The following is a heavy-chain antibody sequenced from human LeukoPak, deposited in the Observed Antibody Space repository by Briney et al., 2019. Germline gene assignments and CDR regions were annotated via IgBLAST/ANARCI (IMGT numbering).Heavy chain of an antibody. CDR3: ARSNTYYDILTGYHDNEYYFDY. D-gene: IGHD3-9*01. V-gene: IGHV4-39*07. CDR1: GGSISSSSYY. CDR2: IYYSGST. Sequence: SETLSLTCTVSGGSISSSSYYWGWIRQPPGKGLEWIGSIYYSGSTYYNPSLKSRVTISVDTSKNQFSLKLSSVTAADTAVYYCARSNTYYDILTGYHDNEYYFDYWGQGTLVTVSS. J-gene: IGHJ4*02.